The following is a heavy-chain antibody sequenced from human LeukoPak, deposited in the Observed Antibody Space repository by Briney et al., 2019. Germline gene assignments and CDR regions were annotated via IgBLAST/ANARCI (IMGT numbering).Heavy chain of an antibody. CDR1: GGSISSYY. Sequence: SETLSLTCTVSGGSISSYYWSWIRQPPGKGLEWIGYIYYSGSTNYNPSLKSRVTISVDTSKNQFSLKLSSVTAADTAVYYCAKDPPVFGVVTGGQGTLVTVSS. D-gene: IGHD3-3*01. V-gene: IGHV4-59*12. CDR3: AKDPPVFGVVT. CDR2: IYYSGST. J-gene: IGHJ4*02.